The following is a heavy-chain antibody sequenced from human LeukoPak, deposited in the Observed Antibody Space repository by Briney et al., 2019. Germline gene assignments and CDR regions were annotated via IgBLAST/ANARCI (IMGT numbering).Heavy chain of an antibody. J-gene: IGHJ3*02. CDR1: GGTFSSYA. V-gene: IGHV1-69*05. D-gene: IGHD4-17*01. CDR3: ASWQDGDYFAFDI. Sequence: ASVKFSCKASGGTFSSYAISWVRQAPGQGLEWMGGIIPIFGTANYAQKFQGRVTITTDESTSTAYMELSSLRSEDTAVYYCASWQDGDYFAFDIWGQGTMVTVSS. CDR2: IIPIFGTA.